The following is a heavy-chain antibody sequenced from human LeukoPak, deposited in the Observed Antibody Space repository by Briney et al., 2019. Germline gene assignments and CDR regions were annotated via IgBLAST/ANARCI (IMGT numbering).Heavy chain of an antibody. CDR3: ATFVGSAYGMDV. J-gene: IGHJ6*02. Sequence: ASVKVSCKVSEYTLTELSMHWVRQAPGKGLEWMGGFDPEDGETTYAQKFQGRVTMTEDTSTDTAYMELSSLRSEDTAVYYCATFVGSAYGMDVWGQGTTVTVSS. CDR1: EYTLTELS. V-gene: IGHV1-24*01. CDR2: FDPEDGET. D-gene: IGHD3-10*01.